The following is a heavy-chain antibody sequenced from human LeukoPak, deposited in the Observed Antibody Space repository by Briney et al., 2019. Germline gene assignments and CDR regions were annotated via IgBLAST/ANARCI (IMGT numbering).Heavy chain of an antibody. CDR3: ARVRWGGLYYFDY. Sequence: PGGSLRLSCAASGFTFSSYAMHWVRQAPGKGLEWVAVISYDGSNKYYADSVKGRFTISRENAKNSLYLQMNSLRAEDTAVYYCARVRWGGLYYFDYWGQGTLVTVSS. D-gene: IGHD3-16*01. CDR2: ISYDGSNK. V-gene: IGHV3-30*14. CDR1: GFTFSSYA. J-gene: IGHJ4*02.